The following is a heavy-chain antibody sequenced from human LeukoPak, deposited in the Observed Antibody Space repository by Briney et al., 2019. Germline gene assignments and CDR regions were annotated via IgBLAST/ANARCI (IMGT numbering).Heavy chain of an antibody. V-gene: IGHV3-48*03. J-gene: IGHJ6*02. Sequence: GGSLRLSCAASGFTFSSYEMNWVRQSPGKGLEWVSHINGGGTTIYYADSVRGRFTISRDNAKNSLYLQMSSLRAEDTAVYYCARDCSSTSCSAGGMDVWGQGTTVTVSS. CDR3: ARDCSSTSCSAGGMDV. D-gene: IGHD2-2*01. CDR2: INGGGTTI. CDR1: GFTFSSYE.